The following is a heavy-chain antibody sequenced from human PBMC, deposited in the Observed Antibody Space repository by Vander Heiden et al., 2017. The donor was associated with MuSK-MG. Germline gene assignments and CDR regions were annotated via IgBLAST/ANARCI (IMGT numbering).Heavy chain of an antibody. D-gene: IGHD1-26*01. CDR2: ISGSGGST. Sequence: LRLSCAVSGFTFSSYAMSWVRQAPGKGLEWVSAISGSGGSTYYADSVKGRFTISRDNSKNTLYLQMNSLRAEDTAVYYFAVKRAIWDDAFDIWGQGTMVTVSS. J-gene: IGHJ3*02. CDR3: AVKRAIWDDAFDI. V-gene: IGHV3-23*01. CDR1: GFTFSSYA.